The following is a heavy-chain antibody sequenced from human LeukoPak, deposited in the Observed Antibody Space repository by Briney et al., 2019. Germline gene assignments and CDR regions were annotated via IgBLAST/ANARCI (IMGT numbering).Heavy chain of an antibody. CDR1: GGSISSYY. J-gene: IGHJ3*02. CDR3: ATVDILTGHDAFDI. CDR2: IYYSGST. Sequence: SETLSLTCTGSGGSISSYYWSWIRQPPGKGLEWIGYIYYSGSTNYNPSLKSRVTISVDTSKNQFSLKLSSVTAADTAVYYCATVDILTGHDAFDIWGQGTMVTVSS. V-gene: IGHV4-59*08. D-gene: IGHD3-9*01.